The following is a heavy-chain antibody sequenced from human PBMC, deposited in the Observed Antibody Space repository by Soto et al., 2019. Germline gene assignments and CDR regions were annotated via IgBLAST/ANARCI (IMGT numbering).Heavy chain of an antibody. V-gene: IGHV6-1*01. CDR1: GDSVSSNTAA. Sequence: QTLSLTCAISGDSVSSNTAAWNWIRSSPSRGLEWLGRTYYRSNWRHDYAVSVKSRITVNPDTAKNHFSLQLNSVTPDDTAVYYCARGVAGSGFDLWGQGTLVTVSS. J-gene: IGHJ4*02. D-gene: IGHD6-19*01. CDR3: ARGVAGSGFDL. CDR2: TYYRSNWRH.